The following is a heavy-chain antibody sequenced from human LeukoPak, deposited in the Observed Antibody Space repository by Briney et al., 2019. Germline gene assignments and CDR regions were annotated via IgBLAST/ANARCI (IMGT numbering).Heavy chain of an antibody. CDR2: INPNSGGT. CDR1: GYTFTGYY. Sequence: ASVKVSCKASGYTFTGYYMHWVRQAPGQGLEWMGWINPNSGGTNYAQKFQGRVTMTRDTSISTAYMELSRLRSDDTAVYYCARDRGVVGATLGWFDPWGQGTLVTVSS. D-gene: IGHD1-26*01. CDR3: ARDRGVVGATLGWFDP. V-gene: IGHV1-2*02. J-gene: IGHJ5*02.